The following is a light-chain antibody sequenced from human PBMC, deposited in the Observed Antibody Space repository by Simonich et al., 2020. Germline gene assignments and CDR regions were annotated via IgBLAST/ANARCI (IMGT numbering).Light chain of an antibody. V-gene: IGKV3-20*01. CDR1: QRVRSSY. J-gene: IGKJ5*01. CDR2: GAS. CDR3: QQYGSSPIT. Sequence: EIVLTQSPGTLSLSPGERATLSCRASQRVRSSYLAWYQQKPGQAPRLLVYGASSRATGIPDRFSGSGSGTAFTLTISRLEPEDFAVYYCQQYGSSPITFGQGTRLEIK.